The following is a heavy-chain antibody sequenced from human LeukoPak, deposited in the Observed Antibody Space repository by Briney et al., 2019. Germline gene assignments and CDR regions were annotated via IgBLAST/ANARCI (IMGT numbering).Heavy chain of an antibody. D-gene: IGHD5-12*01. CDR1: GGSFSGYY. CDR2: INHSGST. Sequence: PSETLSLTCAVYGGSFSGYYWSWIRQPPGKGLEWIGEINHSGSTNYNPSLKSRVTISVDTSKNQFSLKLSSVTAADTAVYYCARGLQWLRFPYFDYWGQGTLVTVSS. V-gene: IGHV4-34*01. CDR3: ARGLQWLRFPYFDY. J-gene: IGHJ4*02.